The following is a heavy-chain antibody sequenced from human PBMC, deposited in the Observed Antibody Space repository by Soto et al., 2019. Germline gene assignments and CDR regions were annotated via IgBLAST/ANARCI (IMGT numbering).Heavy chain of an antibody. CDR1: GFTFNASN. V-gene: IGHV3-21*01. J-gene: IGHJ6*04. CDR2: ITSTSLYI. D-gene: IGHD3-10*01. Sequence: EVQLVESGGGLVKPGGSLRLSCAASGFTFNASNMNWVRQAPGKGLEWVSSITSTSLYIYYTDSIKGRFTISRDNAKNSLYLKVDSLRAEDTAVYYCARDGEQQLFLDYSSARDVGAKGPTVPVSS. CDR3: ARDGEQQLFLDYSSARDV.